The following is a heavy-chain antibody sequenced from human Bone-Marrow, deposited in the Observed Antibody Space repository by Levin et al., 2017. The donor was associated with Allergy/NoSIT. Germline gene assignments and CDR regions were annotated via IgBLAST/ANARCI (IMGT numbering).Heavy chain of an antibody. Sequence: SLNLSFSSSFLPFLPSFLHWVRQAPVRGLEWVAVIWYDGSKKYYRDSVQGRFTISLSSSKNTLYLQMNSLRAEDTAVYYCARDIGSYDSGTYYYYMDVWGKGTTVTVSS. J-gene: IGHJ6*03. V-gene: IGHV3-33*01. D-gene: IGHD3-16*01. CDR3: ARDIGSYDSGTYYYYMDV. CDR1: FLPFLPSF. CDR2: IWYDGSKK.